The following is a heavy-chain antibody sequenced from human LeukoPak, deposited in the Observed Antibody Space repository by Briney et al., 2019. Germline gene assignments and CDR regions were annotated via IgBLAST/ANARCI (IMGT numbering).Heavy chain of an antibody. CDR1: GESTGGERPH. J-gene: IGHJ6*03. CDR2: ISESGTT. CDR3: AREMEGYSSSVNYYYYYMDV. V-gene: IGHV4-39*07. D-gene: IGHD6-6*01. Sequence: PSETLSLTCTVYGESTGGERPHWGWIRQPPGKGLEWIASISESGTTYYNPSLKSRVTISVDTSKNQFSLKLSSVTAADTAVYYCAREMEGYSSSVNYYYYYMDVWGKGTTVTVSS.